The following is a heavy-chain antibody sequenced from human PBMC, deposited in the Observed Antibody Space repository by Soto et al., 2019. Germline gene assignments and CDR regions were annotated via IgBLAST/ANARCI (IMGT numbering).Heavy chain of an antibody. Sequence: SETLSLTCTVSGGSISSSSYYWGWIRQPPGKGLEWTGSIYYSGSTYYNPSLKSRVTISVDTSKNQFSLKLSSVTAADTAVYYCASLPRSLPRGWFDPWGQGTLVTVSS. J-gene: IGHJ5*02. V-gene: IGHV4-39*01. CDR1: GGSISSSSYY. CDR3: ASLPRSLPRGWFDP. CDR2: IYYSGST. D-gene: IGHD1-26*01.